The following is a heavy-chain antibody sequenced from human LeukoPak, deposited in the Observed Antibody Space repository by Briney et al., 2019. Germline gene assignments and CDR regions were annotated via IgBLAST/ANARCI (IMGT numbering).Heavy chain of an antibody. V-gene: IGHV3-11*06. D-gene: IGHD2-15*01. CDR1: GFTFSDYY. Sequence: GGSLRLSCAASGFTFSDYYMSWIRQAPGKGLEWVSYISSGSGYTNYADSVKGRFTISRDNAKNSLYLQMNNLRAEDTAVYYYASQRGYCSGGNCYLYYFDYWGQGTLVTVSS. CDR3: ASQRGYCSGGNCYLYYFDY. J-gene: IGHJ4*02. CDR2: ISSGSGYT.